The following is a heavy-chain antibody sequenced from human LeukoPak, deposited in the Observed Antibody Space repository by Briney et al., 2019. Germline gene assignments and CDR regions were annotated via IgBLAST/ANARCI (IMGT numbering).Heavy chain of an antibody. CDR2: IYTSGGT. CDR1: GDSISSYY. CDR3: ARDLRNYFDY. Sequence: PSETLSLTCAVSGDSISSYYWSWIRQPAGKGLEWIGRIYTSGGTNYNPSLKSRVTISVDTSKNQFSLKLSSVTAADTAVYYCARDLRNYFDYWGQGTLVTVSS. J-gene: IGHJ4*02. V-gene: IGHV4-4*07. D-gene: IGHD4-17*01.